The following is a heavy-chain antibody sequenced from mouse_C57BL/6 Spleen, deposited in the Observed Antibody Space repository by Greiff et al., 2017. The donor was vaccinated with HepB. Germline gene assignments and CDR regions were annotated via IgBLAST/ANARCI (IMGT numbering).Heavy chain of an antibody. D-gene: IGHD2-2*01. CDR2: ISSGGDYI. Sequence: EVKLMESGEGLVKPGGSLKLSCAASGFTFSSYAMSWVRQTPEKRLEWVAYISSGGDYIYYADTVKGRFTISRDNARNTLYLQMSSLKSEDTAMYYCTRVGGYDEDYYAMDYWGQGTSVTVSS. V-gene: IGHV5-9-1*02. CDR1: GFTFSSYA. CDR3: TRVGGYDEDYYAMDY. J-gene: IGHJ4*01.